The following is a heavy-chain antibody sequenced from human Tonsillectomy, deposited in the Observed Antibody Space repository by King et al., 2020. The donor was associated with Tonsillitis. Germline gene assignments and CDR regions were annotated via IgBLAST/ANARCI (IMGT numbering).Heavy chain of an antibody. J-gene: IGHJ4*02. CDR1: GFTFSSYG. D-gene: IGHD7-27*01. CDR3: ATTGDRGYYFDY. V-gene: IGHV3-30*03. Sequence: VQQVESGGGVVQPGRSLRLSCVASGFTFSSYGMYWVRQAPGKGLEWVAVISYDGSNKYYTDSVKGRFTISRDNSKNTLYLQMNSLRAEDTAVYYCATTGDRGYYFDYWGQGTLVTVSS. CDR2: ISYDGSNK.